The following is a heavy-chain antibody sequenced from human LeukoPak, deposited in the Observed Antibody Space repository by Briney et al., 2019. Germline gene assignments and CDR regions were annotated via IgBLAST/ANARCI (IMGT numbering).Heavy chain of an antibody. CDR1: GGSLSSSDYH. CDR3: ARFAPPFPYGSGYHMDY. J-gene: IGHJ4*02. V-gene: IGHV4-39*01. CDR2: ISYSGTT. D-gene: IGHD3-22*01. Sequence: SETLSLTCTVSGGSLSSSDYHWGWIRQPPGKGLEWIASISYSGTTYYNPSLKRRAAISVDTSKRQFFLTVTTVTAADTAVYYCARFAPPFPYGSGYHMDYWGQGTLVTVSS.